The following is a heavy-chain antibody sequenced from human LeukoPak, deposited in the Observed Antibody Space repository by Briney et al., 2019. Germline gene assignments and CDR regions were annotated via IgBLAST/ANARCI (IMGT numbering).Heavy chain of an antibody. D-gene: IGHD3-10*01. CDR3: ARHYLGSGSEDY. CDR2: ISDRNDNT. Sequence: ASVKVSCKASGYNFNSYGITWVRQAPGQGLEWMGWISDRNDNTNYAQKLQGRVTVTIDTSTSTVYMELRSLRSDETAVYYCARHYLGSGSEDYWGQGTLVTVSS. CDR1: GYNFNSYG. V-gene: IGHV1-18*01. J-gene: IGHJ4*02.